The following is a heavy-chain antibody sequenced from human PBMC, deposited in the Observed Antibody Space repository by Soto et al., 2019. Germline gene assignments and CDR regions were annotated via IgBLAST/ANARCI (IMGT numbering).Heavy chain of an antibody. V-gene: IGHV1-8*01. CDR1: GYTFTSYD. D-gene: IGHD4-17*01. Sequence: QVQLVQSGAEVKKPGASVKVSCRASGYTFTSYDINWVRQATGQGLEWMGWINPNSGNTGYAQKFQGRVTMTRNTSISTAYMELSSLTSDDTAVYYCARSTNDYGDRHWGQGTLVTVSS. J-gene: IGHJ4*02. CDR2: INPNSGNT. CDR3: ARSTNDYGDRH.